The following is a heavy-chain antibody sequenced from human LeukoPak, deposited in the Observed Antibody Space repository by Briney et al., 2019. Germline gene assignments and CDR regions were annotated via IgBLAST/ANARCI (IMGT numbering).Heavy chain of an antibody. V-gene: IGHV3-74*01. CDR1: GFTFSSYW. J-gene: IGHJ3*02. Sequence: PGGSLRLSCAASGFTFSSYWMHWVRQAPGKGLVWVSRISSDGGRISYADSVKGRFTISRDDAKKTLDLQMNSLRAEDTAVYFCARDNGRNGFDIWGQGTMVTVSS. CDR3: ARDNGRNGFDI. CDR2: ISSDGGRI.